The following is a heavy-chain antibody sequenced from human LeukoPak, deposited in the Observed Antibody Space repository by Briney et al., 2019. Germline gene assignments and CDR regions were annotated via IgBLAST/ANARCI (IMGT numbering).Heavy chain of an antibody. Sequence: GGSLRLSCEASGFTFSSYGMHWVRQAPGKGLDWVATTWFDGSKEYYADSVRGRFTISRDNFKNTVSLQMNSLRAEDTAVYFCAKEAPWATAMVILIDYWGQGTLVTVSS. CDR2: TWFDGSKE. J-gene: IGHJ4*02. CDR3: AKEAPWATAMVILIDY. V-gene: IGHV3-33*06. CDR1: GFTFSSYG. D-gene: IGHD5-18*01.